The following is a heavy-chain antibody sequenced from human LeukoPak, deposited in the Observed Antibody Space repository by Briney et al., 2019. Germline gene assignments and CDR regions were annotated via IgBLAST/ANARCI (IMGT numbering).Heavy chain of an antibody. Sequence: KSSETLSLTCTVSGGSISSYYWSWIRQPPGKGLEWIGYIYYSGSTNYNPSLKSRVTISVDTSKNQFSLKLSSVTAADTAVYYCARVAPGYDFWSGYYWVFDYWGQGTLVTVSS. CDR3: ARVAPGYDFWSGYYWVFDY. CDR1: GGSISSYY. J-gene: IGHJ4*02. V-gene: IGHV4-59*08. D-gene: IGHD3-3*01. CDR2: IYYSGST.